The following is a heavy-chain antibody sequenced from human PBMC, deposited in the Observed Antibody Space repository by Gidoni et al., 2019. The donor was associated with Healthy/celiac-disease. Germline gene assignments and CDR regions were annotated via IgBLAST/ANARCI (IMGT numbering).Heavy chain of an antibody. D-gene: IGHD6-6*01. J-gene: IGHJ4*02. CDR1: GFTFSRYA. CDR3: AKKDRAYSSSSVVDY. V-gene: IGHV3-23*01. Sequence: EVQLLESGGGLVQPGWSLRLSCSASGFTFSRYAMSWVRQAPGKGLEWVSAISGSGGSTYYADSVKGRFTISRDNSKNTLYLQMNSLRAEDTAVYYCAKKDRAYSSSSVVDYWGQGTLVTVSS. CDR2: ISGSGGST.